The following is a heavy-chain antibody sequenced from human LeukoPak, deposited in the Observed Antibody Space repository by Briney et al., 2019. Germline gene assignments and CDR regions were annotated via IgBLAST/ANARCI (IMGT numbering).Heavy chain of an antibody. CDR2: ISSSSSYI. Sequence: PGGSLRLSCAASGFTFSSYAMSWVRQAPGKGLEWVSSISSSSSYIYYADSVKGRFTISRDNAKNSLYLQMNSLRAEDTAVYYCARGASSSWYSNKYYFDYWGQGTLVTVSS. J-gene: IGHJ4*02. CDR3: ARGASSSWYSNKYYFDY. CDR1: GFTFSSYA. V-gene: IGHV3-21*01. D-gene: IGHD6-13*01.